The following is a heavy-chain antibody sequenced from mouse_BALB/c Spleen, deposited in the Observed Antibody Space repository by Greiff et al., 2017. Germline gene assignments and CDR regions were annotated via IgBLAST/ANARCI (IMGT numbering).Heavy chain of an antibody. D-gene: IGHD1-1*01. CDR3: ASYDGSSYERYFDD. J-gene: IGHJ2*01. CDR1: GFTFSSYG. V-gene: IGHV5-6*01. CDR2: ISSGGSYT. Sequence: EVKLMESGGDLVKPGGSLKLSCAASGFTFSSYGMSWVRQTPDKRLEWVATISSGGSYTYYPDSVKGRFTISRDNAKNTLYLQMSSLKSEDSAMYYCASYDGSSYERYFDDWGQGTTLTVSS.